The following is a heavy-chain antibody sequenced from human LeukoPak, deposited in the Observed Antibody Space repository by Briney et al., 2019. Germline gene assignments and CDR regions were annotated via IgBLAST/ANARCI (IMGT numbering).Heavy chain of an antibody. CDR1: GFTFSDYY. J-gene: IGHJ6*02. CDR2: IAYDGSHE. V-gene: IGHV3-30*03. CDR3: ARDREVGCSTSRCHYGLDV. Sequence: QPGGSLRLSCAASGFTFSDYYMSWIRQAPGKGLEWVALIAYDGSHEYHADSVKGRFTISRDNSRNTLYLQINNLRIDDTAVYYCARDREVGCSTSRCHYGLDVWGLGTTVTVSS. D-gene: IGHD3-10*01.